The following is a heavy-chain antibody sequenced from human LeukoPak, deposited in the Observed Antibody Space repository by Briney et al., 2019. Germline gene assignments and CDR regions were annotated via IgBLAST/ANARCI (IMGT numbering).Heavy chain of an antibody. Sequence: SETLSLTCTVSGGSISSSSYYWGWLRQPPGKGLEWVGSIYYSGSTYYKPSLKSRVTISVDTSKNQFSLKPSSVTAADTAVYYCARAQSGSYRSFDYWGQGTLVTVSS. CDR1: GGSISSSSYY. CDR2: IYYSGST. D-gene: IGHD1-26*01. V-gene: IGHV4-39*01. J-gene: IGHJ4*02. CDR3: ARAQSGSYRSFDY.